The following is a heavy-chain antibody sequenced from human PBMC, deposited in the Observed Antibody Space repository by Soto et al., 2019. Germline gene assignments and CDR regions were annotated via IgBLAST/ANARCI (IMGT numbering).Heavy chain of an antibody. CDR3: ARGVGATHFDY. J-gene: IGHJ4*02. CDR2: INHSGST. CDR1: GGSFSGYY. V-gene: IGHV4-34*01. D-gene: IGHD1-26*01. Sequence: SETLSLTCAVYGGSFSGYYWSWIRQPPGKGLEWIGEINHSGSTNYNPSLKSRVTMSVDTSKNQFSLKLSSVTAADTAVYYCARGVGATHFDYWGQGTLVTVSS.